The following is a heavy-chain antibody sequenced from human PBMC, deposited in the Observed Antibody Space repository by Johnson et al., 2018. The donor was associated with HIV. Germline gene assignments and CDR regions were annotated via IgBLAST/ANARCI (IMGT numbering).Heavy chain of an antibody. Sequence: VQLVESGGGLVQPGGSLRLSCAASGFTVSSNYMSWVRQAPGKGLEWVSVIYSGGNTYYADSVKGRFTISRDNSKNTLYLQMNSLRAEDTAVYYCAKEASGWYHAGDAFDIWGQGTMVTVSS. D-gene: IGHD6-19*01. V-gene: IGHV3-66*01. J-gene: IGHJ3*02. CDR1: GFTVSSNY. CDR3: AKEASGWYHAGDAFDI. CDR2: IYSGGNT.